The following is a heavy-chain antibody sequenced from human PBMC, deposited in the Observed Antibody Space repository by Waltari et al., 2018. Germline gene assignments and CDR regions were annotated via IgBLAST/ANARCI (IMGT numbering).Heavy chain of an antibody. J-gene: IGHJ4*02. Sequence: EVQLVESGGGLIQPGGSLRLSCIASGFTVSSNYMSWVRQAPGKGVWWVSFIHGAGNTYYADSVKGRFTISRDTSKNTLYLQMSALRAEDTAVYYCSNSRLNRPDDWYYFDYWGQGTLVTVSS. CDR2: IHGAGNT. CDR3: SNSRLNRPDDWYYFDY. D-gene: IGHD3-9*01. V-gene: IGHV3-53*01. CDR1: GFTVSSNY.